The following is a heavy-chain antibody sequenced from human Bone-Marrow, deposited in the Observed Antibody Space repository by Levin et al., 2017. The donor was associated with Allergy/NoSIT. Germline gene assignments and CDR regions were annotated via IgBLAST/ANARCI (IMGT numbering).Heavy chain of an antibody. CDR1: GGSITSGGYY. J-gene: IGHJ2*01. CDR2: IFYSGTT. D-gene: IGHD3-16*01. CDR3: ARIGHDYRGDWYFDL. Sequence: SQTLSLTCTVSGGSITSGGYYWSWIRQHPGKGLEYIGNIFYSGTTYNNPSLKSRVTISVDTSKNQFSLNLSSVTAADTAVYYCARIGHDYRGDWYFDLWGRGTLVTVSS. V-gene: IGHV4-31*03.